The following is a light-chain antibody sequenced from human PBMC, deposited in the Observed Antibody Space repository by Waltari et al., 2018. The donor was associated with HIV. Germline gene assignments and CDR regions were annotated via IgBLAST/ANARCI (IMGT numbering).Light chain of an antibody. CDR2: GNN. CDR3: QSYDSSLSGWV. CDR1: SSNIGAGYD. J-gene: IGLJ3*02. Sequence: QSVLTQPPSVSEAPGQRVTISCTGTSSNIGAGYDVQWYQHLPGTAPKLLIYGNNNRPSGVPDRFSGSKSGTSASLAITGLQTDDEADYYCQSYDSSLSGWVFGGGTKLTDL. V-gene: IGLV1-40*01.